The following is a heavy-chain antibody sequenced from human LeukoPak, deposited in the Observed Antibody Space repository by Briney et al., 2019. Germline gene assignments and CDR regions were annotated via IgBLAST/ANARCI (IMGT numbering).Heavy chain of an antibody. D-gene: IGHD5-24*01. CDR2: MSGSGDWT. V-gene: IGHV3-23*01. J-gene: IGHJ4*02. CDR1: GFAFANFA. Sequence: PGGSLRLSCAASGFAFANFAMSWVRQAPGKGLEWVSTMSGSGDWTYYADSARGRFAISRDNSKNTLYLHMADLRAEDTAVYYCSKDQTGDGFNVIWGQGTLVTVSS. CDR3: SKDQTGDGFNVI.